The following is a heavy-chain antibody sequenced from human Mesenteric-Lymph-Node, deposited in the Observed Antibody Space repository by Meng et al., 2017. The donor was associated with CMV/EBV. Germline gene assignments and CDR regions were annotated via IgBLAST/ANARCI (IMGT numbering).Heavy chain of an antibody. Sequence: GGSLRLSCAASGFTVSSNYMSWVRQAPGKGLEWVSVIYSGGSTYYADSVKGRFTISRDNSKNTLYLQMNSLRAEDTAVYYCTTDLAVTTSGTWGQGTLVTVSS. D-gene: IGHD4-17*01. V-gene: IGHV3-66*02. CDR1: GFTVSSNY. CDR2: IYSGGST. J-gene: IGHJ5*02. CDR3: TTDLAVTTSGT.